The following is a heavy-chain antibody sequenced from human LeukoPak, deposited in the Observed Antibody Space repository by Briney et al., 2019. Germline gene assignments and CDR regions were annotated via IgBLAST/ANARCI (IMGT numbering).Heavy chain of an antibody. V-gene: IGHV3-30*12. J-gene: IGHJ4*02. Sequence: GRSLRLSCGASGFTFSSYGMHWVRQAPGKGLEWVAVRSYDGSNKYYADSVKGRFTISRDNTKNSVYLQMNSLTVEDTAVYYCASDGERDLPLEFWGQGTLVTVSS. CDR2: RSYDGSNK. CDR3: ASDGERDLPLEF. D-gene: IGHD3-10*01. CDR1: GFTFSSYG.